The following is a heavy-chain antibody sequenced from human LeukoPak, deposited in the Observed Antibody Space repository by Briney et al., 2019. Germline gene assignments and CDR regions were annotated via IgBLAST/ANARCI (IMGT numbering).Heavy chain of an antibody. Sequence: GGSLRLSCAASGFTFSSYGMHWVRQAPGKGLEWVAVIWYDGSNKYYADSVKGRFTISRDNAKNSLYPQMNSLRAEDTAIYYCTRVGYIDEGIDYWGQGTLVTVSS. V-gene: IGHV3-33*08. D-gene: IGHD5-24*01. CDR3: TRVGYIDEGIDY. CDR1: GFTFSSYG. J-gene: IGHJ4*02. CDR2: IWYDGSNK.